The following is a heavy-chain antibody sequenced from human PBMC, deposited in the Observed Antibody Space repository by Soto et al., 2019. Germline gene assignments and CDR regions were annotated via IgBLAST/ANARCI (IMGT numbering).Heavy chain of an antibody. CDR1: GFTFDDCA. Sequence: EVQLVESGGGLVQPGRSLRLSCAASGFTFDDCAMHWVRQAPGKGLEWVAGISWNSGSIGYADSVKGRFTISRDNAKNSLYLQMNSLRAEDTALYYCAKDRSGSGTGAAFDIWGQGTMVTVS. J-gene: IGHJ3*02. CDR3: AKDRSGSGTGAAFDI. D-gene: IGHD3-10*01. V-gene: IGHV3-9*01. CDR2: ISWNSGSI.